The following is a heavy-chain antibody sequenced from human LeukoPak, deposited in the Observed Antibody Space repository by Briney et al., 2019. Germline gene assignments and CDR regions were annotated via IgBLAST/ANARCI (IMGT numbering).Heavy chain of an antibody. CDR1: GFTFVSYA. V-gene: IGHV3-23*01. Sequence: RGSLRLSCATSGFTFVSYAMTWVRQAPGKGLEWVSAINGGGDTTYYADSVKGRFTVSRDRSTNTLFLQMSSLRAEDSGMYYCAKALDTYGYMRFDYWGQGTLVTVSS. CDR2: INGGGDTT. CDR3: AKALDTYGYMRFDY. D-gene: IGHD5-24*01. J-gene: IGHJ4*02.